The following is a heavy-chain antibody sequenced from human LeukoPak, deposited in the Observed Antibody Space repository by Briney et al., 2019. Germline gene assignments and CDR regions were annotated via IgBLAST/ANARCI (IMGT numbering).Heavy chain of an antibody. CDR3: ATTTTGLPDY. D-gene: IGHD4-11*01. CDR2: FDPEDGET. CDR1: GYTLTELS. J-gene: IGHJ4*02. V-gene: IGHV1-24*01. Sequence: ASVKVSCKVSGYTLTELSMHWVRQAPGKGLEWMGGFDPEDGETIYAQKFQGRVTVTEDTSTDTAYMELSSLRSEDTAVYYCATTTTGLPDYWGQGTLVTVSS.